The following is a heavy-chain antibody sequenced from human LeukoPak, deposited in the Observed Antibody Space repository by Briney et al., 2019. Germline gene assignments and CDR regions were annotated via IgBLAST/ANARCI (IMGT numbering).Heavy chain of an antibody. Sequence: GASVKVSCKASGGTFSSYAISWVRQAPGQGLEWMGGIIPIFGTANYAQKFQGRVTITADESTSTAYMELSSLRSEDTAVYYCARDQLGIAAAGTGGAELITLNYYYYYMDVWGKGTTVTVSS. CDR2: IIPIFGTA. V-gene: IGHV1-69*13. D-gene: IGHD6-13*01. CDR1: GGTFSSYA. CDR3: ARDQLGIAAAGTGGAELITLNYYYYYMDV. J-gene: IGHJ6*03.